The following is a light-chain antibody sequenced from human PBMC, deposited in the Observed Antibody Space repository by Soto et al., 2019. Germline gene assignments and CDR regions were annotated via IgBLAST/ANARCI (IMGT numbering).Light chain of an antibody. V-gene: IGLV2-23*02. Sequence: QSVLTQPASVSGSPGQSITISCTGTSSDVGSYNLVSWYQQYPGKAPKLMIYEVSKRPSGVSNRFSGSKSGNAASLTISGLQAEDEADYYCCSYAGSSPYVFGTGTKVTVL. J-gene: IGLJ1*01. CDR3: CSYAGSSPYV. CDR2: EVS. CDR1: SSDVGSYNL.